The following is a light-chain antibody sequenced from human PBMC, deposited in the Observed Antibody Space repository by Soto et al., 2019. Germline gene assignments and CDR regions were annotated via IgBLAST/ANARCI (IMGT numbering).Light chain of an antibody. V-gene: IGLV2-14*01. Sequence: QSALTQPASVSRSPGQSITISCTGTSSDVGGYNYVSWYQQHPGKAPKLMIYEVSNRPSGLSNRFSGSKSGNTASLTISGLQADDEADYYCSSYTSSSTLVVFGTGTKLTVL. CDR3: SSYTSSSTLVV. CDR2: EVS. J-gene: IGLJ1*01. CDR1: SSDVGGYNY.